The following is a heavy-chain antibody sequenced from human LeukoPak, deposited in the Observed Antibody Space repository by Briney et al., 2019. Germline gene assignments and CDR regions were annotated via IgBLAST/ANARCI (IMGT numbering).Heavy chain of an antibody. CDR1: GGSISSYY. D-gene: IGHD3-10*01. CDR2: IYTSGST. Sequence: SETLYLTCTVSGGSISSYYWSWIRQPAGKGLEWIGRIYTSGSTNYNPSLKSRVTMSVDTSKNQFSLKLSSVTAADTAVYYCARDKHTMVRGVILSSMDVWGKGTTVTISS. V-gene: IGHV4-4*07. J-gene: IGHJ6*03. CDR3: ARDKHTMVRGVILSSMDV.